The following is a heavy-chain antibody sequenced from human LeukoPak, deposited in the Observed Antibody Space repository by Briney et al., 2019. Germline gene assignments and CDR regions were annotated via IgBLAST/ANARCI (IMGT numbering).Heavy chain of an antibody. V-gene: IGHV1-2*02. Sequence: GASVKVSCKASGYTFTGYYMHWVRQAPGQGLEWMGWINPNSGGTTYAQKFQGRVTMTRDTSISTAYMELSRLRSDDTAVYYCARGLPPVVVVPVGYWGQGTLVTVSS. CDR3: ARGLPPVVVVPVGY. J-gene: IGHJ4*02. D-gene: IGHD2-15*01. CDR1: GYTFTGYY. CDR2: INPNSGGT.